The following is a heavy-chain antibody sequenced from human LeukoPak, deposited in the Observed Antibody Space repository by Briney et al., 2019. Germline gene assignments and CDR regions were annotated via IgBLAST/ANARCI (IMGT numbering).Heavy chain of an antibody. CDR2: ISGSGGST. Sequence: PGGSLRLSCAASGFTFSSYAMSWVRQAPGKGLEWVSAISGSGGSTYYADSVKGRFTISRDNSKNTLYLQMNCLRAEDTAVYYCARTHYYDFWSVTKGDPRNPRYYYMDVWGKGTTVTVSS. J-gene: IGHJ6*03. V-gene: IGHV3-23*01. D-gene: IGHD3-3*01. CDR3: ARTHYYDFWSVTKGDPRNPRYYYMDV. CDR1: GFTFSSYA.